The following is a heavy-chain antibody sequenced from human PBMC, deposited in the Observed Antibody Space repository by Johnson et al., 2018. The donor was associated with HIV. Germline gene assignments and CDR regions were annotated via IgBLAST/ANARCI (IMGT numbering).Heavy chain of an antibody. CDR2: IGFDGTKS. V-gene: IGHV3-30*02. CDR3: ATELLRTEHDVFDI. CDR1: GFTFSSYG. J-gene: IGHJ3*02. Sequence: QVQLVESGGGVVQPGRSLRVSCAASGFTFSSYGMHWVRQAPGKGLEWVAFIGFDGTKSYYADSLKGRFTISRDNSKNMMDLQMNSLRAEDTAVYYCATELLRTEHDVFDIWGQGTMVTVSS. D-gene: IGHD3-10*01.